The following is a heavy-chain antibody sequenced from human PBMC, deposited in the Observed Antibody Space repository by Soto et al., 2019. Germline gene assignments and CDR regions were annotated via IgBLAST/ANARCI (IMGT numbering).Heavy chain of an antibody. Sequence: PGGSLRLSCAASGFTFDDYAMHWVRQAPGKGLEWVSGISWNSGSIGYADSVKGRFTISRGNAKNSLYLQMNSLRAEDTALYYCANARLMEATSAFDIWGQGTMVTVSS. D-gene: IGHD5-12*01. CDR3: ANARLMEATSAFDI. V-gene: IGHV3-9*01. CDR1: GFTFDDYA. CDR2: ISWNSGSI. J-gene: IGHJ3*02.